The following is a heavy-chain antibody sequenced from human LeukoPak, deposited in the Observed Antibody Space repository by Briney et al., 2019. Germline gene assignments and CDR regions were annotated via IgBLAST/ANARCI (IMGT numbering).Heavy chain of an antibody. V-gene: IGHV4-59*01. D-gene: IGHD5-12*01. J-gene: IGHJ3*02. Sequence: SETLSLTCTVSGGSISSYHWIWIRQPPGKGLEWIGFIYYSGSTNYNPSLKSRVIISVDTSKNQISLKLSSVTAADTAVYYCARGNSGYDYAFDIWGQGTMVSVS. CDR2: IYYSGST. CDR3: ARGNSGYDYAFDI. CDR1: GGSISSYH.